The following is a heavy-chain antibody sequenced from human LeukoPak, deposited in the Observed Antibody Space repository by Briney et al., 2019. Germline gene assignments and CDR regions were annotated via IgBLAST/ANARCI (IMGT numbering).Heavy chain of an antibody. Sequence: ASVKVSCKASGYTFTGYYIHWVRQAPGQGLEWMGWINPNSGGTNYAQKFQGRVTMTRDTSISTAYMELSRLRSDDTAVYYCARDWIAVAGTPAEYFQHWGQGTLVTVSS. J-gene: IGHJ1*01. V-gene: IGHV1-2*02. CDR3: ARDWIAVAGTPAEYFQH. D-gene: IGHD6-19*01. CDR2: INPNSGGT. CDR1: GYTFTGYY.